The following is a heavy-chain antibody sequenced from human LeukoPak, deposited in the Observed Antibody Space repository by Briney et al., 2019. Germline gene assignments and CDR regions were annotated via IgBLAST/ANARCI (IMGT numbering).Heavy chain of an antibody. Sequence: QPGGSLRLSCAASGFTFSSYAMHWVRQAPGKGLEWVAVISYDGSNKYYADSVKGRFTISRDNSKNTLYLQMNGLRAEDTAVYYCASLVATISGPHSFDYWGQGTLVTVSS. D-gene: IGHD5-12*01. CDR3: ASLVATISGPHSFDY. V-gene: IGHV3-30-3*01. J-gene: IGHJ4*02. CDR1: GFTFSSYA. CDR2: ISYDGSNK.